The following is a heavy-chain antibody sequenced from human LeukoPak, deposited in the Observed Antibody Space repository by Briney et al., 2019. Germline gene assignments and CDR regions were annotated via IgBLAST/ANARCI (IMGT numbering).Heavy chain of an antibody. D-gene: IGHD6-6*01. Sequence: PSETLSLTCAVYGGSFSGYYWSWIRQPPGKGLEWIGEINHSGSTNYNPSLKSRVTISVDTSKNQFSLKLSSVTAADTAVYYCARDLYRYSSSFLTYWGQGTLVTVSS. CDR2: INHSGST. CDR3: ARDLYRYSSSFLTY. V-gene: IGHV4-34*01. J-gene: IGHJ4*02. CDR1: GGSFSGYY.